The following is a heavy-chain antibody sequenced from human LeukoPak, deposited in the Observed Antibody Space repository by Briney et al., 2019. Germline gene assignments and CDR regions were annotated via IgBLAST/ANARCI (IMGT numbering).Heavy chain of an antibody. J-gene: IGHJ4*02. CDR3: ARDSGSNYGVDY. CDR2: IYTSGST. Sequence: PSETLSLTCTVSGGSISSGSYYWSWIRQPAGKGLEWIGRIYTSGSTNYNPSLKSRVTISVDTSKNQFSLKLSSVTAADTAVYYCARDSGSNYGVDYWGQGTLVTVSS. CDR1: GGSISSGSYY. V-gene: IGHV4-61*02. D-gene: IGHD1-26*01.